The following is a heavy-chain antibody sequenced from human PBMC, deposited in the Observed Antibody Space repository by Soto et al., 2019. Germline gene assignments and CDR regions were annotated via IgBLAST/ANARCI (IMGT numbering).Heavy chain of an antibody. D-gene: IGHD6-13*01. CDR3: SRGIAAAGTFWFDP. J-gene: IGHJ5*02. CDR2: IYYSGST. V-gene: IGHV4-59*01. Sequence: SETLSLTCTVSGGSISSYYWTWIRQPPGKGLEWIGYIYYSGSTNHNPSLKSRVTISVDTSKNQFSLKLSSVTAADTAVYYCSRGIAAAGTFWFDPWGQGTLVTVSS. CDR1: GGSISSYY.